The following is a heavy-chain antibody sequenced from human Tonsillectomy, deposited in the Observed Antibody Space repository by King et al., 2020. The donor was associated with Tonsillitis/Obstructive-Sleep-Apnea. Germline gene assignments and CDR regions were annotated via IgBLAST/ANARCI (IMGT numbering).Heavy chain of an antibody. Sequence: QLQESGPGLVKPSQTLSLTCTVSGGSISSGGYYWSWIRQHPGKGLEWIGCIYYTGSTYYNQSSWSRVTISVETSKNQFSLKLSSVTAADTAVYYCAREGRYYYDSSGYYQYYFDYWGQGTLVTVSS. V-gene: IGHV4-31*03. CDR3: AREGRYYYDSSGYYQYYFDY. D-gene: IGHD3-22*01. CDR2: IYYTGST. J-gene: IGHJ4*02. CDR1: GGSISSGGYY.